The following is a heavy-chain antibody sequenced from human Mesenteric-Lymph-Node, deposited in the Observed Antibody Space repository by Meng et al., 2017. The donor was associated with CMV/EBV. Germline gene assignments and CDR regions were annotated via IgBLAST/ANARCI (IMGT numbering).Heavy chain of an antibody. D-gene: IGHD1-26*01. CDR2: ISYSGST. Sequence: VSGASVTSDGYYWNWIRQPPGKGLEWIGYISYSGSTNYNSSLRSRVTISLDTSKNQFSLKLTSVTGADMAFYYCARGQVGATTLFDYWGQGTLVTVSS. CDR1: GASVTSDGYY. J-gene: IGHJ4*02. V-gene: IGHV4-61*08. CDR3: ARGQVGATTLFDY.